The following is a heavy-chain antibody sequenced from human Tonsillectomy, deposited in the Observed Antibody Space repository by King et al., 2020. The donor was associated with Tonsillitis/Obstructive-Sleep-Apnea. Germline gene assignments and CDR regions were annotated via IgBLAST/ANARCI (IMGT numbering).Heavy chain of an antibody. CDR2: IYGDDDK. Sequence: VTLKESGPTLVKPSQTLTLTCTFSGFSLTTSAVTVGWVRQPPGKALEWLTFIYGDDDKRDSPSLRSRLTIAKDTSKNRVVLAITNMDARDTATYYCVHRSTDTSVDVWGQGTTVTVSS. CDR3: VHRSTDTSVDV. V-gene: IGHV2-5*02. CDR1: GFSLTTSAVT. J-gene: IGHJ6*02. D-gene: IGHD5-18*01.